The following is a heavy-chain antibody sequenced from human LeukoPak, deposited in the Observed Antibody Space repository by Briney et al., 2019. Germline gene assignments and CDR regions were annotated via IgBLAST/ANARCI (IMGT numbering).Heavy chain of an antibody. V-gene: IGHV3-23*01. CDR2: ISGSGGST. CDR3: AKTRRPGGNYYFDH. CDR1: GFTFSSYD. Sequence: GGSLRLSCAASGFTFSSYDMTWVRQAPGKGLEWVSTISGSGGSTYYADSVKGRFTISRDKSQNTLYLQMNSLRAADTAVYHCAKTRRPGGNYYFDHWGQGTLVTVSS. D-gene: IGHD1-7*01. J-gene: IGHJ4*02.